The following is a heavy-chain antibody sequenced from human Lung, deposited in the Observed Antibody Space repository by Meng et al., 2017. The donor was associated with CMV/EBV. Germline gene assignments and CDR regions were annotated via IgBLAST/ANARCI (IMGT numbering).Heavy chain of an antibody. Sequence: QVHLQESGPGLVKPSXPLSITWSVSGVSISGFYWSWIRQPAGKGLEWIGRIYINGDTNYNPSLKSRVTISKDTSKNQISLRLTSVTAADTAIYYCATGSGDFDHWGRGTLVTVSS. CDR3: ATGSGDFDH. CDR2: IYINGDT. CDR1: GVSISGFY. D-gene: IGHD1-26*01. V-gene: IGHV4-4*07. J-gene: IGHJ4*02.